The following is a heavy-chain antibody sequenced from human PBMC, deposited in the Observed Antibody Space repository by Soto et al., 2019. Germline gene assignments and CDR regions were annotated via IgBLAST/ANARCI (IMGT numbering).Heavy chain of an antibody. Sequence: SVKVSCEASCYSFTSYGISWVRQAPGQGLEWMGWISAYNANTNYAQKLQGRVTMTTDTSTSTSYMELRSLRSDDTAVYFCARDRLGATGDYWGQGTLVTVSS. D-gene: IGHD1-26*01. CDR2: ISAYNANT. CDR1: CYSFTSYG. J-gene: IGHJ4*02. V-gene: IGHV1-18*01. CDR3: ARDRLGATGDY.